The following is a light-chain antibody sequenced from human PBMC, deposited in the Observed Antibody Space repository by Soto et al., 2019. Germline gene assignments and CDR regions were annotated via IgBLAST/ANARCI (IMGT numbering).Light chain of an antibody. Sequence: QSVLTQPPSASGTPGQRVSISCSGSSSNIGSNTVNWYQQVPGTAPKLLIFSNDQRPSGVPDRFSGSKSGTSASLAISGLQSEDEADYYCATWDDSLSVYVFGSGTKVTVL. CDR1: SSNIGSNT. CDR3: ATWDDSLSVYV. CDR2: SND. V-gene: IGLV1-44*01. J-gene: IGLJ1*01.